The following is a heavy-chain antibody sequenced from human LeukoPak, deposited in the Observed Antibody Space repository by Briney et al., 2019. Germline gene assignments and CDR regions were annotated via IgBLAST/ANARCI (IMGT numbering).Heavy chain of an antibody. Sequence: SGPTLVNPTQTPTLTCTFSGFSLSTSGVCVSWIRQPPGKGLEWIGEINHSGSTNYNPSLKSRVTISVDTSKNQFSLKLSSVTAADTAVYYCARLGVLRSYYYYMDVWGKGTTVTISS. CDR2: INHSGST. J-gene: IGHJ6*03. D-gene: IGHD3-3*01. CDR1: GFSLSTSGV. V-gene: IGHV4-39*07. CDR3: ARLGVLRSYYYYMDV.